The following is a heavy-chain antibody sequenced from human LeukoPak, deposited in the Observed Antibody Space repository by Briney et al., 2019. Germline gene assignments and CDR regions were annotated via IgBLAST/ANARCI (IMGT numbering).Heavy chain of an antibody. CDR3: AGGAGFLIDY. CDR2: IKKDGSEK. CDR1: GFTFNNYW. J-gene: IGHJ4*02. Sequence: GGSLRLSCAASGFTFNNYWMNWVRQAPGKGPEWVAIIKKDGSEKYYVDSVKGRFTISRDNAKNSLYLQMNSLRADDTAVYFCAGGAGFLIDYWGQGALVTVSS. D-gene: IGHD2/OR15-2a*01. V-gene: IGHV3-7*01.